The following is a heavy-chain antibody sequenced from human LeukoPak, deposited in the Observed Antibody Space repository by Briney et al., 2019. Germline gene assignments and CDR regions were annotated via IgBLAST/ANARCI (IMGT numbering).Heavy chain of an antibody. D-gene: IGHD4-23*01. Sequence: SETLSLTCAVYGGSFSGYYWSWIRQPPGKGLEWIGEINHSGSTNYNPSLKSRVTISVDTSKNQFSLKLSSVTAADTAVYYCARSTTVVTRYFDYWGPGTLVTVSS. V-gene: IGHV4-34*01. CDR2: INHSGST. CDR3: ARSTTVVTRYFDY. CDR1: GGSFSGYY. J-gene: IGHJ4*02.